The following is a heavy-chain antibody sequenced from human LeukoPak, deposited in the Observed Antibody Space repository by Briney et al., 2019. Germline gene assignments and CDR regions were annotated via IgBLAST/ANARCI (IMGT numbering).Heavy chain of an antibody. CDR3: ARRGYSSGWFLYFDY. D-gene: IGHD6-19*01. J-gene: IGHJ4*02. V-gene: IGHV4-39*01. CDR2: IYYSGST. CDR1: GASISSSSYY. Sequence: SETLSLTCTVSGASISSSSYYWGWIRQPPGKGLEWIGSIYYSGSTYYNPSLKSRVTISVDTSKNQFSLKLSSVTAADTAVYYCARRGYSSGWFLYFDYWGQGTLVTVSS.